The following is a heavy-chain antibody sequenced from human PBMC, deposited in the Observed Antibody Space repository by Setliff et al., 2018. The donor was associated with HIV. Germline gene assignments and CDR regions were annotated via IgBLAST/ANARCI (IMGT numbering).Heavy chain of an antibody. V-gene: IGHV1-2*02. J-gene: IGHJ3*02. Sequence: ASVKVSCKASGYTFTSYGISWVRQAPGQGLEWMGWINPNSGGTTYAQKFQGRVTMTRDTSISTAYMEVSRLRSEDTAVYYCARDEERRGPPGIWGQGTMVTVSS. CDR1: GYTFTSYG. D-gene: IGHD1-26*01. CDR3: ARDEERRGPPGI. CDR2: INPNSGGT.